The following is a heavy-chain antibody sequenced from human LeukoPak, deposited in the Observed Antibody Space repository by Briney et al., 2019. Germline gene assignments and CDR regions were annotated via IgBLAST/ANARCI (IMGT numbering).Heavy chain of an antibody. CDR2: IDPNSGGT. CDR1: GGTFSSYA. Sequence: SAKVSCKASGGTFSSYAISWVRQAPGQGLEWMGWIDPNSGGTDYEQRFQGRVTMTRDTSISTAYMELSDLTSDDTAVYYCARGINWFDSWGQGTLVSVSS. V-gene: IGHV1-2*02. J-gene: IGHJ5*01. CDR3: ARGINWFDS. D-gene: IGHD3-10*01.